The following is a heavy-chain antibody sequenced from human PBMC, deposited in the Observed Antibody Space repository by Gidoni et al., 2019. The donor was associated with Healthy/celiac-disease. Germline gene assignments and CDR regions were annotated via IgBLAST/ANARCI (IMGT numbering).Heavy chain of an antibody. CDR2: ISYDGSNK. CDR3: AKEGGYYGSGSYRGLDY. D-gene: IGHD3-10*01. V-gene: IGHV3-30*18. J-gene: IGHJ4*02. CDR1: GFTFSSYG. Sequence: VESGGGVVQPGRSLRLSCAASGFTFSSYGMHWVRQAPGKGLEWVAVISYDGSNKYYADSVKGRFTISRDNSKNTLYLQMNSLRAEDTAVYYCAKEGGYYGSGSYRGLDYWGQGTLVTVSS.